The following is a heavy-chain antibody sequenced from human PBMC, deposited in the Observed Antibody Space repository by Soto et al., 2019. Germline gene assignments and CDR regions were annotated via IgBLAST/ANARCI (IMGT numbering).Heavy chain of an antibody. Sequence: QVQLVESGGGVVQPGRSLRLSCAASGFTFSSYGMHWVRQAPGKGLEWVAVISYDGSNKYYADSVKGRFTISRDNSKNTLYLQMNSLRAEDTAVYYCAKDLAVAGRWYFDLWGRGTLVTVSS. D-gene: IGHD6-19*01. J-gene: IGHJ2*01. CDR3: AKDLAVAGRWYFDL. V-gene: IGHV3-30*18. CDR2: ISYDGSNK. CDR1: GFTFSSYG.